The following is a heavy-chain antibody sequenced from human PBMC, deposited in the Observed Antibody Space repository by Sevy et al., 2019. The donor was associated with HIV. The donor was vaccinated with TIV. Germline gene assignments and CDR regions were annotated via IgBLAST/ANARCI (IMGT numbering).Heavy chain of an antibody. CDR1: GFTFGDYA. J-gene: IGHJ6*02. CDR2: IRSKTYGGTT. V-gene: IGHV3-49*03. Sequence: GGSLRLSCTGSGFTFGDYAVSWLRQAPGKGLEWVGFIRSKTYGGTTEYAASVKGRFTISREEYKSIAYLQMNSLKTEDTAVYYCTRVQGTISAYFYFGMDVWGQGTTITVSS. D-gene: IGHD2-21*01. CDR3: TRVQGTISAYFYFGMDV.